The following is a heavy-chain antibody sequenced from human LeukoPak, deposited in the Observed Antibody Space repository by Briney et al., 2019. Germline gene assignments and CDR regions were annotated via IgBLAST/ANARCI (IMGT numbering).Heavy chain of an antibody. Sequence: PGGSLRLSCAASGFTFSSYAMHWVRQAPGKGLEWVAVISYDGSNKYYADSVKGRFTISRDNSKNTLYLQMNSLRAEDTAVYYCAKALDYYDSSGYYSGGHGMDVWGQGTTVTVSS. D-gene: IGHD3-22*01. CDR3: AKALDYYDSSGYYSGGHGMDV. V-gene: IGHV3-30-3*01. CDR2: ISYDGSNK. CDR1: GFTFSSYA. J-gene: IGHJ6*02.